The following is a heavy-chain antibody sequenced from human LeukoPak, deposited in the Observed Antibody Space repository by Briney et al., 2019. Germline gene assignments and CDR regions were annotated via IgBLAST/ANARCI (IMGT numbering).Heavy chain of an antibody. CDR1: GGSISSHY. V-gene: IGHV4-59*11. Sequence: PSETLSLTCTVSGGSISSHYWSWIRQPPGKGLEGIGYIYYSGSTNYNPSLKSRVTISVDTSKNHFSLKLSSVTAADTAVYYCAEDYYDSSGYNDWFDPWGQGTLGTVSS. D-gene: IGHD3-22*01. CDR2: IYYSGST. CDR3: AEDYYDSSGYNDWFDP. J-gene: IGHJ5*02.